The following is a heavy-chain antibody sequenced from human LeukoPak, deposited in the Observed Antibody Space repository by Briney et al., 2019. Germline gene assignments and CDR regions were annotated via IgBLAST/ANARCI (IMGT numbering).Heavy chain of an antibody. J-gene: IGHJ4*02. Sequence: GGSLRLSCAVSGFTFSSYSMKWVRQAPGKGLEWVANIKQDGSEKYYVDSVKGRFTISRDNAKNSLYLQMNSLRAEDTAVYYCARRAGDYSHPYDYWGQGILVTVSS. CDR1: GFTFSSYS. CDR2: IKQDGSEK. D-gene: IGHD3-22*01. CDR3: ARRAGDYSHPYDY. V-gene: IGHV3-7*03.